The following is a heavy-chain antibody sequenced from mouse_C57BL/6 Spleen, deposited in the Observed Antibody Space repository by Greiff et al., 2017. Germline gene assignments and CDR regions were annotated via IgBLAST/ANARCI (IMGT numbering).Heavy chain of an antibody. CDR1: GFTFSSYA. Sequence: EVQGVESGEGLVKPGGSLKLSCAASGFTFSSYAMSWVRQTPEKRLEWVAYISSGGDYIYYADTVKGRFTISRDNARNTLYLQLSSLKSEDTAMYYCTREDDGDYPYWGQGTTLTVSS. CDR3: TREDDGDYPY. J-gene: IGHJ2*01. V-gene: IGHV5-9-1*02. D-gene: IGHD2-3*01. CDR2: ISSGGDYI.